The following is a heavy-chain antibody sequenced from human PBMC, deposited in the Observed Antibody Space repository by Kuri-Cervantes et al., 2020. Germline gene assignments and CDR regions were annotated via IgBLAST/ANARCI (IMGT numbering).Heavy chain of an antibody. D-gene: IGHD5-12*01. CDR1: GVTFSNYY. Sequence: GGSLRLSCAASGVTFSNYYMSWIRQAPGKGLEWVSYISSNGGSIHYADSVKGRFTISRDNAKDSLYLQMNSLRAEDTALYYCAKVSGYDLSPFNWFDPWGQGTLVTVSS. CDR2: ISSNGGSI. J-gene: IGHJ5*02. V-gene: IGHV3-11*01. CDR3: AKVSGYDLSPFNWFDP.